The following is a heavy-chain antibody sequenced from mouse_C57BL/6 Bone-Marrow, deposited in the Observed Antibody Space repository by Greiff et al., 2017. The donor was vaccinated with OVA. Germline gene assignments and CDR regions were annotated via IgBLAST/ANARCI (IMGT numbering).Heavy chain of an antibody. CDR2: ISSGSSTI. V-gene: IGHV5-17*01. CDR3: ARSPAYYSNYEDWYFDV. D-gene: IGHD2-5*01. J-gene: IGHJ1*03. Sequence: EVKVVESGGGLVKPGGSLKLSCAASGFTFSDYGMHWVRQAPEKGLEWVAYISSGSSTIYYADTVKGRFTISRDNAKNTLFLQMTSLRSEDTAMYYCARSPAYYSNYEDWYFDVWGTGTTVTVSS. CDR1: GFTFSDYG.